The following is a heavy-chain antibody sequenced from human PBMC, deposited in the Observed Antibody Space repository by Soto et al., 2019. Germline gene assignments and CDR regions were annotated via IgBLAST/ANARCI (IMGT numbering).Heavy chain of an antibody. CDR3: ARGTVTGSESNYYYYGMDV. J-gene: IGHJ6*02. CDR2: IITIFGTT. Sequence: SVKVSCKASGGTFNSYAIDWVRQAPGQGLEWMGGIITIFGTTNYAQKLQGRVKLTADESTRTAYMELSTLRSEDTAVYYCARGTVTGSESNYYYYGMDVWGQGTTVTVSS. CDR1: GGTFNSYA. V-gene: IGHV1-69*13. D-gene: IGHD1-1*01.